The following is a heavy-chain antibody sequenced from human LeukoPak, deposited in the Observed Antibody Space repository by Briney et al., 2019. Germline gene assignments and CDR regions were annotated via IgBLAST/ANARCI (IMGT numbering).Heavy chain of an antibody. CDR2: ISGSGGST. CDR1: GFTVSSNY. Sequence: GGSLRLSCAASGFTVSSNYMSWVRQAPGKGLECVSPISGSGGSTYYADSVKGRFTVSRDNSKNTLYLQMDSLRAEDTAVYYCAKSPTGSSWPSIDYWGQGTLVTVSS. D-gene: IGHD6-13*01. V-gene: IGHV3-23*01. CDR3: AKSPTGSSWPSIDY. J-gene: IGHJ4*02.